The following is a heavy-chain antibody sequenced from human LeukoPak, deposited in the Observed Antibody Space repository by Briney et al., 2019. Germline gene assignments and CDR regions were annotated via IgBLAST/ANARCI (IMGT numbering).Heavy chain of an antibody. J-gene: IGHJ4*02. Sequence: GASVKVSCKASGYTFTTYGISWVRQAPGQGLEWMGGIRVYNGDTNYAQKLRGRVTMTTDTSTRTAYMGLWSLRSDDTAVYYCVTGYCSSTNCRIDYWGQGTLVSVSS. CDR2: IRVYNGDT. CDR1: GYTFTTYG. D-gene: IGHD2-2*03. CDR3: VTGYCSSTNCRIDY. V-gene: IGHV1-18*01.